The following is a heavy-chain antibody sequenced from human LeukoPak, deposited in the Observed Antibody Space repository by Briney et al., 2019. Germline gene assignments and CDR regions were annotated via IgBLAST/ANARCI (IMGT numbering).Heavy chain of an antibody. Sequence: GGSLRLSCAASAFTFSNYAMSWVRQAPGMGLEWVSGISNSGGRTYYADSVKGRFTISRDNSKNTLYLQMNSLRAEDTAVYYCVQPEVLDYWGQGTLVTVSS. D-gene: IGHD1-14*01. CDR2: ISNSGGRT. CDR1: AFTFSNYA. CDR3: VQPEVLDY. J-gene: IGHJ4*02. V-gene: IGHV3-23*01.